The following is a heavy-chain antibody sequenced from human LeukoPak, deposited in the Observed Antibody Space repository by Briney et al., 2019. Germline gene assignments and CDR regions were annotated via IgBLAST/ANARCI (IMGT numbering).Heavy chain of an antibody. CDR2: IIPIFATA. Sequence: GASVKVSCKASGGTFSSYAFSWVRQAPGQGLEWMGGIIPIFATANYAQKFQGRVTITADKSTSTAYMELSSLRSEDTAVYYCLVVVAAPGWFDPWGQGTLVTVSS. J-gene: IGHJ5*02. CDR3: LVVVAAPGWFDP. CDR1: GGTFSSYA. D-gene: IGHD2-15*01. V-gene: IGHV1-69*06.